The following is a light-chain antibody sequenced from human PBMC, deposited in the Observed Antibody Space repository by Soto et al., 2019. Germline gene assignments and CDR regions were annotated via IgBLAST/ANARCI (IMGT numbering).Light chain of an antibody. CDR2: DAS. J-gene: IGKJ4*01. CDR3: QQRRDWPPLT. V-gene: IGKV3-11*01. Sequence: EVVLTQSPVTLALSPGERATLSCRASQNVDIYVAWYQQRPGQAPRLLIYDASNRATGIPARFSGSGSGTDFPLSIGSLAPQDFAVYYCQQRRDWPPLTFGGGTKVEIK. CDR1: QNVDIY.